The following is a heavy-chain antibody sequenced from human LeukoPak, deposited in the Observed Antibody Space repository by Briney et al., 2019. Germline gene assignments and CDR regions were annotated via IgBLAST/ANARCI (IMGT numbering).Heavy chain of an antibody. CDR3: ARAPGYCSGGSCRLIPNFDY. D-gene: IGHD2-15*01. CDR1: GGSISSGDYY. J-gene: IGHJ4*02. V-gene: IGHV4-30-2*01. Sequence: PSQTLSLTCTVSGGSISSGDYYWSWIRQPPGKGLEWIGYIYHSGSTYYNPSLKSRVTISVDRSKNQFSLKLSSVTAADTAVYYCARAPGYCSGGSCRLIPNFDYWGQGTLVTVSS. CDR2: IYHSGST.